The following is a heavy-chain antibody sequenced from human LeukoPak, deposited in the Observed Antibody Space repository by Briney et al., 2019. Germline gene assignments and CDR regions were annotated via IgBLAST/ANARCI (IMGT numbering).Heavy chain of an antibody. Sequence: GGSLRLSCAASGFTFSSYGMHWVRQAPGKGLEWVAVISYDGSNKYYADSVKGRFTISRDNSKNTLYLQMNSLRAEDTAVYYCAREIYYDSSGYRDWGQGTLVTVSS. CDR1: GFTFSSYG. CDR2: ISYDGSNK. J-gene: IGHJ4*02. V-gene: IGHV3-30*03. D-gene: IGHD3-22*01. CDR3: AREIYYDSSGYRD.